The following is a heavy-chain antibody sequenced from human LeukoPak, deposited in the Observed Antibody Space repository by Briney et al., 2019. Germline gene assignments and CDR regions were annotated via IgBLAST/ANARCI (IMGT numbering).Heavy chain of an antibody. Sequence: ASVKVSCKASGYTFTSYAMHWVRQAPGQRLEWMGWINAGNGNTKYSQKFQGRVTITRDTSASTAYMELSSLRSEDTAVYYCARGYDILTGYHYWGQGTLVTVSP. J-gene: IGHJ4*02. D-gene: IGHD3-9*01. CDR2: INAGNGNT. CDR3: ARGYDILTGYHY. V-gene: IGHV1-3*01. CDR1: GYTFTSYA.